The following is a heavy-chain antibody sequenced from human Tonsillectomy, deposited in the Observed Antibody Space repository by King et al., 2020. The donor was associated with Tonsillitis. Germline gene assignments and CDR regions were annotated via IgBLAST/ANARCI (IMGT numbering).Heavy chain of an antibody. J-gene: IGHJ4*02. CDR2: FGGSGGGT. Sequence: VQLVESGGGLVQPGGSLRLSCAASGFNFSSYTMSWVRQAPGKGLEWVSAFGGSGGGTFYADSVRGRFTISRDNSKNTLYLQMDSLRAKDTAVYYRARDPQYWGQGTLVTVPS. CDR1: GFNFSSYT. CDR3: ARDPQY. V-gene: IGHV3-23*04.